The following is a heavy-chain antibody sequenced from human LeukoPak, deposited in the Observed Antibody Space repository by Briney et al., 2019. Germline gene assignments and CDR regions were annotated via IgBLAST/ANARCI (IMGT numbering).Heavy chain of an antibody. CDR3: ARGGSGSYAVDP. D-gene: IGHD3-10*01. V-gene: IGHV4-39*07. J-gene: IGHJ5*02. CDR2: IYYSGST. Sequence: SETLSLTCTVSGGSISSSSYYWGWIRQPPGKGLEWIGSIYYSGSTYYNPSLKSRVTISVDTSKNQFSLKLSSVTAADTAVYYCARGGSGSYAVDPWGQGTLVTVSS. CDR1: GGSISSSSYY.